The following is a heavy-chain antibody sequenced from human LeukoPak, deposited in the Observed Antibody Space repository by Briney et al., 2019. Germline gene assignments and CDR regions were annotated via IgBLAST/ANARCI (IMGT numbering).Heavy chain of an antibody. J-gene: IGHJ4*02. CDR1: GYTFTGYY. CDR2: INPNSGGT. CDR3: ARDIQYDSSGYYYEFDY. V-gene: IGHV1-2*02. Sequence: GASVKVSCKASGYTFTGYYMHWVRQAPGQGLEWMGWINPNSGGTNYAQKFQGRVTMTRDTSISTAYMELSRLRSDDTAVYYCARDIQYDSSGYYYEFDYWGQGTLVTVSS. D-gene: IGHD3-22*01.